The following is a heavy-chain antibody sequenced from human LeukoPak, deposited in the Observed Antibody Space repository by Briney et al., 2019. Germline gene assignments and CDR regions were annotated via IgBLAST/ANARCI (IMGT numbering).Heavy chain of an antibody. V-gene: IGHV3-23*01. J-gene: IGHJ4*02. CDR3: ANTGGYSSSWYYFDY. CDR1: GFTFSSYA. D-gene: IGHD6-13*01. Sequence: PGGSLRLSCAASGFTFSSYAMSWVRQAPGKGLEWVSAISGSGGSTYYADSVKGRFTISRDNSKNTLYLQMNSLRAEDTAVYYCANTGGYSSSWYYFDYWGQGTLVTVSS. CDR2: ISGSGGST.